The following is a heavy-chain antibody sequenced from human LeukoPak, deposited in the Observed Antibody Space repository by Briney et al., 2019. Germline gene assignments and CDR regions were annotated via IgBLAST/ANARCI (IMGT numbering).Heavy chain of an antibody. CDR1: GGTFSRYA. CDR2: IIPIFGTA. V-gene: IGHV1-69*13. J-gene: IGHJ4*02. D-gene: IGHD3-3*01. Sequence: SVKVSCMASGGTFSRYAISWVRQAPGQGLEWMGGIIPIFGTANYAQKFQGRVTITADESTSTAYMELSSLRSEDTAVYYCARTNAYYDFWSGYYYWGQGTLVTVSS. CDR3: ARTNAYYDFWSGYYY.